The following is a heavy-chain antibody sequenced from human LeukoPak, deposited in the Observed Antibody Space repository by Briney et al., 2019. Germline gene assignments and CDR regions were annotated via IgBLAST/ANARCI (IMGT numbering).Heavy chain of an antibody. CDR3: ARDLRYSGYDWAGVGY. CDR2: ISAYNGNT. Sequence: ASVKVSCKASGYTFTSYGIIWVRQAPGQGLEWMGWISAYNGNTNYAQKLQGRVTMTTDTSTSTAYMELRSLRSGDTAVYYCARDLRYSGYDWAGVGYWGQGTLVTVSS. CDR1: GYTFTSYG. V-gene: IGHV1-18*01. J-gene: IGHJ4*02. D-gene: IGHD5-12*01.